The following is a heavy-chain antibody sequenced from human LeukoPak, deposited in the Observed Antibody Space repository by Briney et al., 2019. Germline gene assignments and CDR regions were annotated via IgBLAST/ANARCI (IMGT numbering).Heavy chain of an antibody. J-gene: IGHJ5*02. CDR2: INPNSGGT. V-gene: IGHV1-2*02. Sequence: GASVKVSCKASGYTFTGYYMHWVRQAPGQGLEWMGWINPNSGGTNYAQKVQGRVTMTRDTSISTAYMELSSLRSEDTAVYYCARDNSVEDTAWWFDPWGQGTLVTVSS. CDR3: ARDNSVEDTAWWFDP. D-gene: IGHD4-23*01. CDR1: GYTFTGYY.